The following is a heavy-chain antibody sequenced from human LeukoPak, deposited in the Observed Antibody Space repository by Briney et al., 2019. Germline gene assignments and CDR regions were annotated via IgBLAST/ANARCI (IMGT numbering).Heavy chain of an antibody. CDR3: ARTPIVVVPAAIVFDY. Sequence: GASVTVSCKASGYTFTSYAMHWVRQAPGQRLEWMGWINAGNGNTKYSQKFQGRVTITRDTSASTAYMELSSLRSEDTAVYYCARTPIVVVPAAIVFDYWGQGTLVTVSS. CDR2: INAGNGNT. D-gene: IGHD2-2*02. V-gene: IGHV1-3*01. J-gene: IGHJ4*02. CDR1: GYTFTSYA.